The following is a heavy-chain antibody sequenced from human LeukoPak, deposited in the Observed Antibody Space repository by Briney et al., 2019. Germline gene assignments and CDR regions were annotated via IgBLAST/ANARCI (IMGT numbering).Heavy chain of an antibody. J-gene: IGHJ4*02. CDR2: IGSSSSTI. CDR3: ARGPYDFWSGYDSDY. Sequence: PGGSLRLSCAASGFTFIGHNMNWVRQAPGKGLEWVSYIGSSSSTIYYADSVKGRFTISRDNAKNSLYLQMNSLRAEDTAVYYCARGPYDFWSGYDSDYWGQGTLVTVSS. V-gene: IGHV3-48*01. CDR1: GFTFIGHN. D-gene: IGHD3-3*01.